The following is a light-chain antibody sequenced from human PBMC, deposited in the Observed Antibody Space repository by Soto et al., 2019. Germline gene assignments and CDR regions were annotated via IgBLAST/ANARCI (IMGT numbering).Light chain of an antibody. J-gene: IGKJ2*01. CDR1: QGIKND. V-gene: IGKV1-6*01. CDR2: TAS. CDR3: LQDYNYPHT. Sequence: AIQMTQSPSSLYSSVGDRVTITCLASQGIKNDVAWYQQKPGKAPKLLIYTASSLQSGFSSRFSGSGSGTDFPLHISSLQPEDFATYYCLQDYNYPHTFGQGTKREIK.